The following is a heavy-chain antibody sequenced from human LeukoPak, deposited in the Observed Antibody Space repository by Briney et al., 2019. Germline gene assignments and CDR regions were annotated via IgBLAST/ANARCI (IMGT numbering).Heavy chain of an antibody. V-gene: IGHV1-69*13. D-gene: IGHD5-24*01. Sequence: GASVKVSCKASGGTFSSYAISWVRQAPGQGLEWMGGIIPIFGTANYAQKFQGRVTITADESTSTAYMELSGLRSEDTAVYYCARTEMATIHDAFDIWGQGTMVTVSS. J-gene: IGHJ3*02. CDR3: ARTEMATIHDAFDI. CDR1: GGTFSSYA. CDR2: IIPIFGTA.